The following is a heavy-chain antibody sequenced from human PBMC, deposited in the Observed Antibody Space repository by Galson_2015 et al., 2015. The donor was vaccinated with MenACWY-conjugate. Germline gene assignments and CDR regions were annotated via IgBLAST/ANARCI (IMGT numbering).Heavy chain of an antibody. CDR3: VRDWVGGNVQ. V-gene: IGHV3-74*01. CDR1: GFTFSSYW. D-gene: IGHD1-1*01. CDR2: IHSDGRST. J-gene: IGHJ4*02. Sequence: SLRLSCAASGFTFSSYWMHWVRHAPGKGLVWVSRIHSDGRSTSYADSVKGRFTISRDIAKTTLDLHMNSLRAEDMAVYYCVRDWVGGNVQWVQGTLVAVSS.